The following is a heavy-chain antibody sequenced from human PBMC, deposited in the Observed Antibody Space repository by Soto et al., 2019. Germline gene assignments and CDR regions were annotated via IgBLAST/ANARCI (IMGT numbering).Heavy chain of an antibody. V-gene: IGHV3-21*01. CDR2: ISSSSSYI. D-gene: IGHD1-26*01. CDR3: ARDLWLLERYRNSGMDV. CDR1: GFTFSSYS. J-gene: IGHJ6*02. Sequence: PGGSLRLSCAASGFTFSSYSMNWVRQAPGKGLEWVSSISSSSSYIYYADSVKGRFTISRDNAKNSLYLQMNSLRAEDTAVYYCARDLWLLERYRNSGMDVWGQGTTVTVSS.